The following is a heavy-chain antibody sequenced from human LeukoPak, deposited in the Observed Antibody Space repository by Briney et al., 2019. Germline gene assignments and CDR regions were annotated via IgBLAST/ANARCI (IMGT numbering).Heavy chain of an antibody. CDR3: ARDLTLTHFYFDL. D-gene: IGHD3-22*01. V-gene: IGHV3-48*03. J-gene: IGHJ2*01. CDR1: GFAFHNHE. CDR2: ISTSGGTI. Sequence: GGSLRLSCTASGFAFHNHEMNWVRQAPGKGLEWISYISTSGGTIAYADSVKGRFTISRDNAKNSLYLQMNSLRAEDTAIYYCARDLTLTHFYFDLWGRGTLVTVSS.